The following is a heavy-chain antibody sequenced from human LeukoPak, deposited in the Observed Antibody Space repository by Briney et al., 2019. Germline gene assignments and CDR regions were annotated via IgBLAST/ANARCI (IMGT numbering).Heavy chain of an antibody. CDR1: GGSISSYY. V-gene: IGHV4-59*08. CDR3: ARLGILGYDILTGYYIDWFDP. D-gene: IGHD3-9*01. Sequence: PSETLSLTCTVSGGSISSYYWSWIRQPPGKGLEWIGYIYYRGSTNYNPSLKSRVTISVDTSKNQFSLKLSSVTAADTAVYYCARLGILGYDILTGYYIDWFDPWGQGTLVTVSS. J-gene: IGHJ5*02. CDR2: IYYRGST.